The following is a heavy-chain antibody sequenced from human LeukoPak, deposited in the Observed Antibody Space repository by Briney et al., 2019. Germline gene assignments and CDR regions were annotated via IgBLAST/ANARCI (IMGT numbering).Heavy chain of an antibody. Sequence: SETLSLTCNVSGYSISSGSYWSWIRQPAGKGLEWIGRVYTSGSTNYNPSLKSRVTMSVDTSKNQFSLKLSSVTAADTAVYYCARYGEVGSSWYSGQYMDVWGKGTTVTISS. CDR3: ARYGEVGSSWYSGQYMDV. V-gene: IGHV4-4*07. D-gene: IGHD6-13*01. CDR1: GYSISSGSY. J-gene: IGHJ6*03. CDR2: VYTSGST.